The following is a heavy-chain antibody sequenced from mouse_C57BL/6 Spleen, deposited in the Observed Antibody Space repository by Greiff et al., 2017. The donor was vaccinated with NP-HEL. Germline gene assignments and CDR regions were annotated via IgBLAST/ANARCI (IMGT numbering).Heavy chain of an antibody. CDR3: ARGDGNYYAMDY. V-gene: IGHV1-4*01. CDR1: GYTFTSYT. Sequence: VQLQQSGAELARPGASVKMSCKASGYTFTSYTMHWVKQRPGQGLEWIGYINPSSGYTKYNQKFKDKATLTADKSSSTAYMKLSSLTSEDSAVYYCARGDGNYYAMDYWGQGTSVTVSS. J-gene: IGHJ4*01. CDR2: INPSSGYT. D-gene: IGHD2-1*01.